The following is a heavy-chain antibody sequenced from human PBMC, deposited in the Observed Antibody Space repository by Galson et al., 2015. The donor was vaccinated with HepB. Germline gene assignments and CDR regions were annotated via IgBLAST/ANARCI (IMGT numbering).Heavy chain of an antibody. CDR1: GFTFKDYN. Sequence: LRLSCAASGFTFKDYNMIWVRQAPGKGLEWVSSISSDSSYIYYADSVRGRFTISRDNAKNSLYLQMNSLRVEDTAIYYCARDPPLGAPFDYWGQGTLVTVSS. CDR2: ISSDSSYI. J-gene: IGHJ4*02. D-gene: IGHD7-27*01. V-gene: IGHV3-21*01. CDR3: ARDPPLGAPFDY.